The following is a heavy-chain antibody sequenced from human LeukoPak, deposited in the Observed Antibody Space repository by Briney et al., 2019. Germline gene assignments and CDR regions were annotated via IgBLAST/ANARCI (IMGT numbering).Heavy chain of an antibody. V-gene: IGHV3-23*01. Sequence: GGSLRLSCAASGFTVSSNYMSWVRQAPGKGLEWVSAISGSGGSTYYADSVKGRFTISRDNSKNTLYLQMNSLRAEDTAVYYCAKTLRRESSSWYNYWGQGTLVTVSS. CDR2: ISGSGGST. J-gene: IGHJ4*02. CDR3: AKTLRRESSSWYNY. CDR1: GFTVSSNY. D-gene: IGHD6-13*01.